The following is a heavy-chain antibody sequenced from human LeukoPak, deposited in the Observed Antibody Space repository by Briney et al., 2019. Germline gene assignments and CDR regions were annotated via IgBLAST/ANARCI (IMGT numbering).Heavy chain of an antibody. CDR2: ITTSDGNT. CDR1: GFTFSSYT. CDR3: AKDGGLWVSAHWGDS. Sequence: PGGSLRLSCAASGFTFSSYTVSWVRQAPGKGLERVSTITTSDGNTYYADSVKGRFTVSRDNSKNTLFLQMNNLRAEDTAVYYCAKDGGLWVSAHWGDSWGRGTLVTVSS. V-gene: IGHV3-23*01. D-gene: IGHD7-27*01. J-gene: IGHJ4*02.